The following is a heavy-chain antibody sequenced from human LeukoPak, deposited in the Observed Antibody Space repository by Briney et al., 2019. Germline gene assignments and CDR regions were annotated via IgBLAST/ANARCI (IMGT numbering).Heavy chain of an antibody. Sequence: ASVNVSCKASGYTFSSYGISWVRQAPGQGLEWMGWIGAYNGNTNYAQKLQGRVTMTTDTSTSTAYMELGSLRSDDTAVYYCARATGRSGSHYSLDYWGQGTLVTVSS. CDR3: ARATGRSGSHYSLDY. V-gene: IGHV1-18*01. CDR1: GYTFSSYG. D-gene: IGHD1-26*01. J-gene: IGHJ4*02. CDR2: IGAYNGNT.